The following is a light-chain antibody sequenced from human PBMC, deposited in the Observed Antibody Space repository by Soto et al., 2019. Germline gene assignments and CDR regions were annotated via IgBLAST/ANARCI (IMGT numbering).Light chain of an antibody. CDR1: QSVSSY. V-gene: IGKV3-20*01. Sequence: EIMMTQSPGALSLSPGERATLSCRASQSVSSYLAWYQQKPGQAPRLLISDASDRATGIPDRFSGSGSGTDFTLTISRLVPEDFAVYYCQQYDNRPPWTFGQGTKVDIK. J-gene: IGKJ1*01. CDR2: DAS. CDR3: QQYDNRPPWT.